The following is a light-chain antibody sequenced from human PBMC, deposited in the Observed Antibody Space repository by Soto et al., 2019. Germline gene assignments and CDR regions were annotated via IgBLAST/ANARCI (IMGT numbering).Light chain of an antibody. CDR2: GAS. J-gene: IGKJ1*01. V-gene: IGKV3-20*01. CDR1: QSVSSSY. CDR3: QQYGSSQS. Sequence: EIVWTQSPGTLSLSPGERATLSCRASQSVSSSYLAWYQQKPGQAPRLLIYGASSRATGIPDRFSGSGSGTDFTLTISRLEPEDFAVYSCQQYGSSQSFGQGTKVEI.